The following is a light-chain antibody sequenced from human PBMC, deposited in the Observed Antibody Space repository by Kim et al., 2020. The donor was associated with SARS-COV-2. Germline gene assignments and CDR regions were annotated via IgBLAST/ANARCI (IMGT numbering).Light chain of an antibody. CDR1: QGISSA. CDR2: DAS. CDR3: QQFYSYPIT. V-gene: IGKV1-13*02. Sequence: AFVGDSVTITCRASQGISSALAWYQQTSGKAPKLLIYDASNLESGVPSRFSGSGSGTDFTLTISSVQPEDFATYYCQQFYSYPITFGQGTRLEIK. J-gene: IGKJ5*01.